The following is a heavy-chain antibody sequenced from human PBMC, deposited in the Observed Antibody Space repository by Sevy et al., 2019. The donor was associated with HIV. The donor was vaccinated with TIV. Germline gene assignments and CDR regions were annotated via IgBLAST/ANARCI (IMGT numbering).Heavy chain of an antibody. D-gene: IGHD6-13*01. CDR2: ISYDGSSK. CDR3: AKHYIHDIADGWYFDL. CDR1: GFTFSSFA. Sequence: GGSLRLSCAASGFTFSSFAMHWVRQAPGKGLEWVAVISYDGSSKYYPDSVKGRFTISRDNAKNTLYLQMNRLRVEDTAVYYCAKHYIHDIADGWYFDLWGRGTLVTVSS. J-gene: IGHJ2*01. V-gene: IGHV3-30-3*01.